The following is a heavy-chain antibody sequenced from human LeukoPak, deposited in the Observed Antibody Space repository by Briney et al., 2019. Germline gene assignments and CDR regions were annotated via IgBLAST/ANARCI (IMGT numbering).Heavy chain of an antibody. Sequence: ASVKVSCKASGYTFTSYGIIWVRQAPGQGLEWMGWISTYNGNTNYAQKIQGRVTMTTDTSTSTAYMELRSLRSDDTAVYYCARGSSGYYSDYWGQGTLVTVSS. CDR3: ARGSSGYYSDY. V-gene: IGHV1-18*01. CDR1: GYTFTSYG. CDR2: ISTYNGNT. J-gene: IGHJ4*02. D-gene: IGHD3-22*01.